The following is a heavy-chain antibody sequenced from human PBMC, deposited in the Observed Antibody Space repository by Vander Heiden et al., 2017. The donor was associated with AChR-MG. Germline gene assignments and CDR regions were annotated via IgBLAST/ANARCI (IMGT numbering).Heavy chain of an antibody. D-gene: IGHD6-13*01. CDR3: ARDSSSWHYDDYYYYYMDV. CDR1: GRTFSSYA. CDR2: IIPIFGKA. J-gene: IGHJ6*03. V-gene: IGHV1-69*06. Sequence: QVQLVQSAAEVKTPGSSVTVSCKASGRTFSSYAIGRVGQAPGQGLEWMGGIIPIFGKANYAQKFHGRVTITADKSTSTAYMELSSLRSEDTAVYYCARDSSSWHYDDYYYYYMDVWGKGTTVTVSS.